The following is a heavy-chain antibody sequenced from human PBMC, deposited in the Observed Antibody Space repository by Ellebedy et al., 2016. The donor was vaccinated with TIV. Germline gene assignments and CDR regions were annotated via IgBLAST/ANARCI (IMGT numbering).Heavy chain of an antibody. J-gene: IGHJ4*02. D-gene: IGHD3-9*01. CDR1: GYIFTTYW. V-gene: IGHV5-10-1*01. CDR3: ARLHRYNILTGYLIDN. CDR2: IDPSDSYT. Sequence: KVSCKGSGYIFTTYWISWVRQMPGKGLEWMGRIDPSDSYTIYSPSFQGHVTIPADKSISAAYLQWSSLKASDTGMYYCARLHRYNILTGYLIDNWGQGTLVTVSS.